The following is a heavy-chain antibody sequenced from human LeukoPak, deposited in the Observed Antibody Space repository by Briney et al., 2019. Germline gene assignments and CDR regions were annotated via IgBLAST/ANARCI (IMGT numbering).Heavy chain of an antibody. CDR2: ISGSGSST. V-gene: IGHV3-23*01. Sequence: PGGCLRLSCAASAFTFSTYAVSSVRQAPGKGLEWVSVISGSGSSTYYADSVKGRFTISRDNSKNTLYLQMNSLRAEDTAADQCAKEMATIGAFDFWGQGTMVTVSS. J-gene: IGHJ3*01. CDR1: AFTFSTYA. CDR3: AKEMATIGAFDF. D-gene: IGHD5-24*01.